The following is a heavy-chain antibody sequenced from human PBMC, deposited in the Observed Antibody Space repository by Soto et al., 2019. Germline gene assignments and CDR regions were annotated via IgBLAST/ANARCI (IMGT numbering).Heavy chain of an antibody. CDR1: GGSISSGGYS. CDR2: IYHSGST. J-gene: IGHJ4*02. Sequence: SETLSLTCAVSGGSISSGGYSWSWIRQPPGKGLEWIGYIYHSGSTYYNPSLKSRVTISVDRSKNQFSLKLSSVTAADTAVYYCASFYDILTGIDYWGQGTLVTVYS. CDR3: ASFYDILTGIDY. V-gene: IGHV4-30-2*01. D-gene: IGHD3-9*01.